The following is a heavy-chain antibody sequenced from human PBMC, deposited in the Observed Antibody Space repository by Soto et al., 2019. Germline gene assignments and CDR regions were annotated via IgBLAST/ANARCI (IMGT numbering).Heavy chain of an antibody. CDR2: IPNNGSP. V-gene: IGHV4-61*01. D-gene: IGHD7-27*01. CDR1: GGSVRTGSYH. J-gene: IGHJ4*02. Sequence: SETLSLTCSVSGGSVRTGSYHWSWIRQPPGKRLEWIGFIPNNGSPDYNPSLKSRVVVSIDRSKNQFSLKVNSVTAADTAVYFCARIGWGGDSWGQGTLVTVSS. CDR3: ARIGWGGDS.